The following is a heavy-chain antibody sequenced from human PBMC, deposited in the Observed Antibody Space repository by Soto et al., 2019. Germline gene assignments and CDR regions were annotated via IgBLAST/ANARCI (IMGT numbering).Heavy chain of an antibody. CDR3: VRSKGGYSYGTPFDY. Sequence: GASVKVSCKASGYTFTGYYMHWVRQAPGQGLEWMGWINPNSGGTNYAQKFQGWVTMTRDTSISTAYMELNSLRPEDTALYYCVRSKGGYSYGTPFDYWGQRTLVTVSS. D-gene: IGHD5-18*01. J-gene: IGHJ4*02. CDR2: INPNSGGT. V-gene: IGHV1-2*04. CDR1: GYTFTGYY.